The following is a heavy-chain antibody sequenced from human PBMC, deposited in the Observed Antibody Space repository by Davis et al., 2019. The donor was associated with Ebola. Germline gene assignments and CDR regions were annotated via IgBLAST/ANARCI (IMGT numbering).Heavy chain of an antibody. D-gene: IGHD6-19*01. J-gene: IGHJ4*02. Sequence: GGSLGLSCAASGFTFYRYEMNWVRQAPGKGLAWVSVIYDQSTAYAVAVRGRFIISRDKSNNTLYLEMSSLRVDDTAVYYCATTQWLREFDNWGQGTLVTVSS. CDR2: IYDQST. CDR3: ATTQWLREFDN. V-gene: IGHV3-53*05. CDR1: GFTFYRYE.